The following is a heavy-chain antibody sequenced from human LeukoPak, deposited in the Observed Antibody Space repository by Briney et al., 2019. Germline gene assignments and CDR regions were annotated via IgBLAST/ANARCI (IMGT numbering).Heavy chain of an antibody. CDR2: IYPGDSDT. CDR3: ARRAYQGNWFDP. D-gene: IGHD1-26*01. Sequence: PGGSLRLSCAASGFTFSSYWIGWVRQMPGKGLEWMGIIYPGDSDTRYSPSSQGQVTISADKSITTAYLQWSSLKASDTAMYYCARRAYQGNWFDPWGQETLVTVSS. J-gene: IGHJ5*02. V-gene: IGHV5-51*01. CDR1: GFTFSSYW.